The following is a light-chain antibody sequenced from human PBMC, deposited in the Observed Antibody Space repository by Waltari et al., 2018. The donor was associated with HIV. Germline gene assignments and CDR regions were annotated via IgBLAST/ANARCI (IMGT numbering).Light chain of an antibody. CDR3: AAWDDSLKVV. CDR2: SNN. J-gene: IGLJ2*01. V-gene: IGLV1-44*01. CDR1: RSNIGSNT. Sequence: QSVLTQPPSASGTPGQRVTISCSGSRSNIGSNTVNWYQHLPGTSPKLLIYSNNQRPSGVPDRFSGSKSGTSASLAISGLQFEDEADYYCAAWDDSLKVVFGGGTKLTVL.